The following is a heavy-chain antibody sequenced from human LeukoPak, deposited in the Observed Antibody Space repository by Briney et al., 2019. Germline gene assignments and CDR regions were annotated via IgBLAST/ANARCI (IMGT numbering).Heavy chain of an antibody. J-gene: IGHJ4*02. CDR3: VREAAVGYYFDS. V-gene: IGHV4-59*01. CDR1: GGSISSYY. CDR2: VSYSGNT. D-gene: IGHD1-26*01. Sequence: SETLSLTCTVSGGSISSYYWSWIRQPPGKGLEWIGYVSYSGNTNYNSSLKSRLTISVDPSEKQFFLNLTSATAADTAVYFCVREAAVGYYFDSCGQGTPVTVSS.